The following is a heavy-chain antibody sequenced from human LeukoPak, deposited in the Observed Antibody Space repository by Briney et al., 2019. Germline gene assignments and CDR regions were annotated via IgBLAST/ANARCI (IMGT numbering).Heavy chain of an antibody. CDR3: ARVVADCSGGSCYSGRSAYNWFDP. V-gene: IGHV1-2*02. D-gene: IGHD2-15*01. CDR2: INPNSGGT. Sequence: ASVKVSCKASGYTFTGYYMHWVRQAPGQGLEWMGWINPNSGGTNYAQKFQGRVTMTRDTSISTAYMELSGLRSDDTAVYYCARVVADCSGGSCYSGRSAYNWFDPWGQGTLVTVSS. CDR1: GYTFTGYY. J-gene: IGHJ5*02.